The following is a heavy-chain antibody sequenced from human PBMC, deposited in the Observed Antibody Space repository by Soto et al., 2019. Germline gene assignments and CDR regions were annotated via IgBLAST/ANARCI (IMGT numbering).Heavy chain of an antibody. CDR1: GFTFSSYS. V-gene: IGHV3-21*01. CDR2: ISSSSSYI. CDR3: ARDAIGRITIFGVVEGFMDV. J-gene: IGHJ6*04. Sequence: GGSLRLSCAASGFTFSSYSMNWVRQAPGKGLEWVSSISSSSSYIYYADSVNGRFTISRDNAKNSLYLQMNSLRAEDTAVCWCARDAIGRITIFGVVEGFMDVWGKGPRVSVSS. D-gene: IGHD3-3*01.